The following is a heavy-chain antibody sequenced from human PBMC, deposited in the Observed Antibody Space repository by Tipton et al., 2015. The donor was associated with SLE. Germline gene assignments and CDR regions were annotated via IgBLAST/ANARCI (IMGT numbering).Heavy chain of an antibody. CDR2: IYTSGST. CDR1: GGSISSYY. D-gene: IGHD2/OR15-2a*01. V-gene: IGHV4-4*08. J-gene: IGHJ3*02. CDR3: ARVWLNNAFDI. Sequence: TLSLTCNVSGGSISSYYWTWIRQPPGKGLEWIGYIYTSGSTKYSPSLRGRVTMSVDTSKNQLSLRLKSVTAADTAVYFCARVWLNNAFDIWGQGTRVTVSS.